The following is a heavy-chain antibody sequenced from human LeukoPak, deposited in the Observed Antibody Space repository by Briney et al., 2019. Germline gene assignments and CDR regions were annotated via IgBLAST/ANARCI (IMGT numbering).Heavy chain of an antibody. V-gene: IGHV3-23*01. CDR1: GFTFTNYA. Sequence: GGSLRLSCAASGFTFTNYAMSWVRQPPVKGLEWVSAISDSGGNTYYADSVKGRFTISRDNSKNTLSLQMNSLRAEDTAVYYCAKFGGPFIYWGQGTLVTVSS. D-gene: IGHD3-10*01. J-gene: IGHJ4*02. CDR3: AKFGGPFIY. CDR2: ISDSGGNT.